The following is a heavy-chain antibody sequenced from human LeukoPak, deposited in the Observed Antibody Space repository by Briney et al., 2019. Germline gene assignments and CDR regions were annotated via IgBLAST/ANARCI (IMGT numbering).Heavy chain of an antibody. CDR2: ISSSGSTI. J-gene: IGHJ3*02. CDR1: GFTFSSYE. V-gene: IGHV3-48*03. Sequence: GGSLRLSCAASGFTFSSYEMNWVRQAPGKGLEWVSYISSSGSTIYYADSVKGRFTISRDNAKNSLYLQMNGLRAEDTAVYYCASRGYSYGYGIGIWGQGTMVTVSS. CDR3: ASRGYSYGYGIGI. D-gene: IGHD5-18*01.